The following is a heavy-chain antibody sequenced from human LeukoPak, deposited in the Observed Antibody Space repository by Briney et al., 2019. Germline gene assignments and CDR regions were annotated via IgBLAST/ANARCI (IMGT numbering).Heavy chain of an antibody. V-gene: IGHV3-15*01. D-gene: IGHD3-16*02. CDR3: TTANLNDYVWGSYRWFTFDY. J-gene: IGHJ4*02. CDR2: IKSKTDGGTT. CDR1: GFTFSNAW. Sequence: GGSLRLSCAASGFTFSNAWMSWVRQAPGKGLEWVGRIKSKTDGGTTDYAAPVKGRFTISRDDSKNTLYLQMNSLKTEDTAVYYCTTANLNDYVWGSYRWFTFDYWGQGTLVTVSS.